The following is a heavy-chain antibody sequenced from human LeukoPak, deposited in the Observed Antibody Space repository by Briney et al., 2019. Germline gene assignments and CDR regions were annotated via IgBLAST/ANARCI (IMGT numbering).Heavy chain of an antibody. CDR2: ISGDGSST. D-gene: IGHD6-19*01. CDR1: RFTFDDYG. CDR3: AKDAYSSGWYYFDS. V-gene: IGHV3-43*02. Sequence: GGSLRLSCAASRFTFDDYGMHWVRQVPGKGLEWVSLISGDGSSTYYADSVKGRFTISRDNSKNSLYLQMNSLRTEDTALYYCAKDAYSSGWYYFDSWGRGTLVTVPS. J-gene: IGHJ4*02.